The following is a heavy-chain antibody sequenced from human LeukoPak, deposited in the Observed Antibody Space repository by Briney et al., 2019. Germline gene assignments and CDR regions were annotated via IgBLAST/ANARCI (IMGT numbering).Heavy chain of an antibody. Sequence: SETLSLTCAVYGGSFSGYYWSWIRQPPGKGLEWIGEINHSGSTNYNPSLKSRVTISVDTSKNQFPLKLSSVTAADTAVYYCARSGTMVRGVIMRWGQGTLVTVSS. V-gene: IGHV4-34*01. CDR1: GGSFSGYY. J-gene: IGHJ4*02. CDR2: INHSGST. D-gene: IGHD3-10*01. CDR3: ARSGTMVRGVIMR.